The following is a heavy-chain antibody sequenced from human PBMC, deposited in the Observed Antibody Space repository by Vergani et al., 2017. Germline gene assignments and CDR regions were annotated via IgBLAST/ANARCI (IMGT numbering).Heavy chain of an antibody. Sequence: QVQLLESGPGLLKPSQTLSLTCTVSGGSISSGGYYWSWIRQHPGKGLEWIGYIYYSGSTYYNPSLKSRVTISVDTSKNQFSLKLRSVTAADTAVYYCARVDTQVPATSHFYYMDVWGKGTTVVVSS. D-gene: IGHD6-25*01. J-gene: IGHJ6*03. V-gene: IGHV4-31*03. CDR3: ARVDTQVPATSHFYYMDV. CDR1: GGSISSGGYY. CDR2: IYYSGST.